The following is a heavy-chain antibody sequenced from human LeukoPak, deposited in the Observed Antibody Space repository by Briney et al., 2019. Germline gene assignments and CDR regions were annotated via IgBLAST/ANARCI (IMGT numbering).Heavy chain of an antibody. D-gene: IGHD6-13*01. Sequence: SETLSLTCTVSGGSINSTNHYWGWIRQPPGEGLEWIGTMYYSGSTYYNPSLKSRVTISVDTSKNQFSLKLSSVTAADTAIYYCARQVTSSRRTPFDYWGKGTLVTVSS. J-gene: IGHJ4*02. CDR3: ARQVTSSRRTPFDY. CDR1: GGSINSTNHY. V-gene: IGHV4-39*01. CDR2: MYYSGST.